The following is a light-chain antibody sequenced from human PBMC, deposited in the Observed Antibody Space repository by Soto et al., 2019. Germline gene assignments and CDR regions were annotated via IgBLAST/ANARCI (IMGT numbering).Light chain of an antibody. CDR1: KLGDKY. CDR3: QAWDSSTDVV. J-gene: IGLJ2*01. V-gene: IGLV3-1*01. Sequence: SYELTQPPSVSVSPGQTASITCSGDKLGDKYTCWYQQKPGQSPVLVIYQHSQRPPGIPERFSGSNSGNTATLTISGTQAMDEADYYCQAWDSSTDVVFGGGTKLTVL. CDR2: QHS.